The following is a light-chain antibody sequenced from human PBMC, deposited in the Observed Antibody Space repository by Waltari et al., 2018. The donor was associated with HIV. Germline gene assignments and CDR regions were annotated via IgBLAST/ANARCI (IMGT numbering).Light chain of an antibody. CDR2: GKN. CDR1: SLRSYY. Sequence: SSELTQDPSVSVALGQTVTITCQGDSLRSYYASWYQQKPGRAPLLVISGKNNRPSGIPDRFSGSSSGNTASLTITGAQADDEADYYCNSRDSSGDSYVFGTGTKVTIL. CDR3: NSRDSSGDSYV. J-gene: IGLJ1*01. V-gene: IGLV3-19*01.